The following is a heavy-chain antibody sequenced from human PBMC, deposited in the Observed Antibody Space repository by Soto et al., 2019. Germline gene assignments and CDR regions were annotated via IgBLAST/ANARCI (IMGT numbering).Heavy chain of an antibody. D-gene: IGHD3-16*01. V-gene: IGHV3-23*01. Sequence: EVQLLESGGGLVQPGGSLRLSCAASGFTFSSYAMSWVRQAPGKGLEWVSAISGSGGSTYYADSVKGRFPISRDNSKNALYRQVNRLGAEDTAVLYWGKDVGGGGGSLAAYYYYYGMDVW. CDR3: GKDVGGGGGSLAAYYYYYGMDV. CDR1: GFTFSSYA. J-gene: IGHJ6*01. CDR2: ISGSGGST.